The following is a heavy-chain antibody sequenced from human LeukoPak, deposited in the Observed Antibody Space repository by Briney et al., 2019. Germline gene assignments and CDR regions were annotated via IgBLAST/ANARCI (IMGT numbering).Heavy chain of an antibody. CDR3: ARRVVVVPAAPTPGDNWFDP. Sequence: GASVKVSCKASGYTFTSYYMHWVRHAPEQGLEWMGIINPSGGSTSYAQKFQGRVTMTRDTSTSTVYMELSSLRSEDTAVYYCARRVVVVPAAPTPGDNWFDPWGQGTLVTVSS. D-gene: IGHD2-2*01. CDR1: GYTFTSYY. J-gene: IGHJ5*02. CDR2: INPSGGST. V-gene: IGHV1-46*01.